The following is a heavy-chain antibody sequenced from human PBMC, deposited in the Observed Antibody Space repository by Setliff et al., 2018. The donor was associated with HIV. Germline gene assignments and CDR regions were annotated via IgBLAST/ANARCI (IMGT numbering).Heavy chain of an antibody. CDR1: GFTFSTSG. D-gene: IGHD2-15*01. V-gene: IGHV3-21*01. J-gene: IGHJ6*03. Sequence: GGSLRLSCAASGFTFSTSGMNWVRQAPGKGLEWVSSISSRGGSVYYADSVRGRFTISRDNANNLLYLQMNSLRAEDTAVYYCARDQEQIIVVSATGNMPGYLHYYYMDVWGKGSTVTVSS. CDR2: ISSRGGSV. CDR3: ARDQEQIIVVSATGNMPGYLHYYYMDV.